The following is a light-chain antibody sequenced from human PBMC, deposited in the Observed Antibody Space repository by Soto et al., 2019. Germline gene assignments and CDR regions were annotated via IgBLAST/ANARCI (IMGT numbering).Light chain of an antibody. CDR1: QSVLYSSNNKNY. CDR3: QQSYSIPRT. CDR2: WAS. J-gene: IGKJ2*01. Sequence: DIVMTQSPDSLAVSLGERATINCKSSQSVLYSSNNKNYLAWYQQKPGQPPKLLIYWASTRESGVPDRFSGSGSGTDFTLTIDSLQAEDVAVYYCQQSYSIPRTFGQGTKLEIK. V-gene: IGKV4-1*01.